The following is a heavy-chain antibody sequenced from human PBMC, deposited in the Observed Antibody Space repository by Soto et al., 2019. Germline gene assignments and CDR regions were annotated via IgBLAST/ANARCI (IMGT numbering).Heavy chain of an antibody. J-gene: IGHJ4*02. CDR3: AKKAEKHFDWMFYADS. Sequence: GGSLRLSCATSGIIFRNYAMGWVRQAPGKGLEWVSAISGSGDSTYYADSVRGRFTISRDNSKNTLYLQMNSLRVEDTAIFYCAKKAEKHFDWMFYADSWGQGTLVTVSS. D-gene: IGHD3-9*01. CDR2: ISGSGDST. V-gene: IGHV3-23*01. CDR1: GIIFRNYA.